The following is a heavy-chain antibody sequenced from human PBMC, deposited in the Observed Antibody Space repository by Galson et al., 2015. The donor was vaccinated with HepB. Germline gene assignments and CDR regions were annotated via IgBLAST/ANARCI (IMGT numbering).Heavy chain of an antibody. CDR2: ISGSGGST. V-gene: IGHV3-23*01. CDR3: ANGLVDSGYDFSNFDY. J-gene: IGHJ4*02. D-gene: IGHD5-12*01. Sequence: SLRLSCAASGFTFSSYAMSWVRQAPGKGLEWVSAISGSGGSTYYADSVKGRFTISRDNSKNTLYLQMNSLRAEDTAVYYCANGLVDSGYDFSNFDYWGQGTLVTVSS. CDR1: GFTFSSYA.